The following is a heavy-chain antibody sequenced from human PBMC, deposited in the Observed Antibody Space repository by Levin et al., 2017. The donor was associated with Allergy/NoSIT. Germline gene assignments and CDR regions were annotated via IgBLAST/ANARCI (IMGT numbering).Heavy chain of an antibody. Sequence: QSGGSLRLSCAASGFTFSTYSMHWVRQAPGKGLERVAGIWYDGSNEYYADSVKGRFTISRDNSKNTLYLQMDSLRAEDTAMYYCARQDAVAGGGYFDYWGQGSLVTVSS. CDR3: ARQDAVAGGGYFDY. J-gene: IGHJ4*02. V-gene: IGHV3-33*01. CDR2: IWYDGSNE. CDR1: GFTFSTYS. D-gene: IGHD6-19*01.